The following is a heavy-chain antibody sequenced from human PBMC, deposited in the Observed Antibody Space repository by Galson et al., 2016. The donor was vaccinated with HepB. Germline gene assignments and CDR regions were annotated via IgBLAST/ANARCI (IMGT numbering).Heavy chain of an antibody. D-gene: IGHD2-2*02. Sequence: EPLSLTCTVSGASISNNYWSWIRQSPGKGLEWIGYIFSSGSTRYNPSLKSRVSMSVDTSKNQFSLSLSSVTAADTAVYYCARQSYPDYWGQGTLVTVSS. CDR1: GASISNNY. CDR2: IFSSGST. CDR3: ARQSYPDY. J-gene: IGHJ4*02. V-gene: IGHV4-4*09.